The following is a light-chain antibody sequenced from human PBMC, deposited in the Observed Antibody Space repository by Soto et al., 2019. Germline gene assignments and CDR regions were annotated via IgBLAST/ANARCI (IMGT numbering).Light chain of an antibody. CDR1: NIDVGGYNY. CDR3: SSYTISSTLVV. CDR2: EVT. Sequence: QSALTQPASVSGSPGQSITISCTGTNIDVGGYNYVSWYQQHPGKAPKLMIYEVTYRPSGVSNRFSGSKSGNTASLTISGRQAEDEADYYCSSYTISSTLVVFGGGTKLTVL. J-gene: IGLJ3*02. V-gene: IGLV2-14*01.